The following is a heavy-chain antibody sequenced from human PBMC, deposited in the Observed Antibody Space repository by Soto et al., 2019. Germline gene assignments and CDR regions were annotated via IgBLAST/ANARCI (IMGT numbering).Heavy chain of an antibody. V-gene: IGHV4-59*01. D-gene: IGHD3-22*01. CDR3: ARAPMVLTRSYFDS. CDR1: GGSISSYY. J-gene: IGHJ4*02. CDR2: ISSSGNT. Sequence: SETLSLTCTVSGGSISSYYLSWIRQPPGKGLEWIGYISSSGNTNYNPSLKSRVSISVDTSKNQFSLNLTSVTAADTAVYYCARAPMVLTRSYFDSWGQGTPVTVSS.